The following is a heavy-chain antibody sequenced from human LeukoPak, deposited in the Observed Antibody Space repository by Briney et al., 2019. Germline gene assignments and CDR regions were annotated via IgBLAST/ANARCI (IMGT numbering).Heavy chain of an antibody. V-gene: IGHV4-39*07. Sequence: SETLSLTCIVSGDSISSSNFYWGWIRPPPGKGLEGIGSIYYSGSTYYNPSLKSRVTISVHTSKNQFSLKLSSVTAADTAVYYCAREAVALDYWGQGTLVTASS. D-gene: IGHD6-19*01. J-gene: IGHJ4*02. CDR1: GDSISSSNFY. CDR2: IYYSGST. CDR3: AREAVALDY.